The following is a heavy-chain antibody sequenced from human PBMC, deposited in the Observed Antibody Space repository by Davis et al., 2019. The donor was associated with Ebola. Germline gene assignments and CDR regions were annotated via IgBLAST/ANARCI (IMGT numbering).Heavy chain of an antibody. D-gene: IGHD1-26*01. Sequence: AASVKVSCKASGYTFTSYAMHWVRQAPGQRLEWMGWISAYNGNTNYAQKLQGRVTMTTDTSTSTAYMELRSLRSDDTAVYYCARDQWGGSYFYWGQGTLVTVSS. CDR3: ARDQWGGSYFY. V-gene: IGHV1-18*01. J-gene: IGHJ4*02. CDR1: GYTFTSYA. CDR2: ISAYNGNT.